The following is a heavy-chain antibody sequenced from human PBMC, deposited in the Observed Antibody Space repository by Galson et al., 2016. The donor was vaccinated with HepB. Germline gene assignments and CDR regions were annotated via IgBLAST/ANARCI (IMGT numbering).Heavy chain of an antibody. CDR3: ARDPFGNNWFDP. D-gene: IGHD3-10*01. CDR1: GGSIRGGGYF. CDR2: IYHSGET. V-gene: IGHV4-31*03. J-gene: IGHJ5*02. Sequence: QVQLQESGPGLVKPSETLSLTCSVSGGSIRGGGYFWSWIRQYPGKGLEWIAYIYHSGETYYNPSLKDRVTMSVETPKNQFSLRVSTVTAADTAVYYCARDPFGNNWFDPWGPGTLVTVSS.